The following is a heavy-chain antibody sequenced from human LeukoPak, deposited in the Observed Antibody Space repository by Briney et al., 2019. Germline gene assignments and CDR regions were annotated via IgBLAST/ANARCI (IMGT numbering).Heavy chain of an antibody. CDR2: IYFSGSA. Sequence: SETLSLTCSVSGGPISNMTYWGWIRQSPGKGLEWIGSIYFSGSAYYNPSLESRVTISIDTSKNEFSLKVSSVTAADTAVYYCARDPGGDSSGSLYYFDYWGQGTLVTVSS. CDR3: ARDPGGDSSGSLYYFDY. D-gene: IGHD3-22*01. J-gene: IGHJ4*02. V-gene: IGHV4-39*07. CDR1: GGPISNMTY.